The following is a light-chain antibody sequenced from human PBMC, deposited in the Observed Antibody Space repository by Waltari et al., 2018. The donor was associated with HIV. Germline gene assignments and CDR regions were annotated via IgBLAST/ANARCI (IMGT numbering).Light chain of an antibody. V-gene: IGLV1-44*01. CDR2: STN. Sequence: QSGLTQPPSASGTIGQRVTISCLGRRSNIGVNSVNWYQQLPGTAPRRRSHSTNHRPSGVPDRFSGSKSGTSAYLAISGLQAADEADYYCSAWDDNVNGLFGGGTKLTVL. CDR1: RSNIGVNS. CDR3: SAWDDNVNGL. J-gene: IGLJ2*01.